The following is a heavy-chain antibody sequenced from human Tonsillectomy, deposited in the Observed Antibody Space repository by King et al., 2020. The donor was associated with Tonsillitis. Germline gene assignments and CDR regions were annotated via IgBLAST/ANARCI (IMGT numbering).Heavy chain of an antibody. D-gene: IGHD2-2*01. Sequence: VKLPQWGAGLFKPSETLSLTCAVYGGSFSDYYWSWIRQPPGKGLEWMGEINHSGSTNYNPSLQSRVTVSVDTSKKQFSLTVSSVTAADTAVYYCARGYIVVEPAANGYYYYMDVWGKGTTVTVSS. J-gene: IGHJ6*03. V-gene: IGHV4-34*01. CDR3: ARGYIVVEPAANGYYYYMDV. CDR2: INHSGST. CDR1: GGSFSDYY.